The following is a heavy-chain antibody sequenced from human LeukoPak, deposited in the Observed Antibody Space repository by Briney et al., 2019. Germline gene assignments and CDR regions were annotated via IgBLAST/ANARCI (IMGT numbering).Heavy chain of an antibody. CDR3: ARNVAYNYGMDV. V-gene: IGHV4-59*08. D-gene: IGHD5-24*01. CDR2: IYYSGST. J-gene: IGHJ6*04. CDR1: GGSISSYY. Sequence: SETLSLTCTVSGGSISSYYWSWIRQPPGKGLEWIGYIYYSGSTNYNPSLKSRVTISVDTSKNQFSLKLTSVTAADTAVYYCARNVAYNYGMDVWGKGTTVTVSS.